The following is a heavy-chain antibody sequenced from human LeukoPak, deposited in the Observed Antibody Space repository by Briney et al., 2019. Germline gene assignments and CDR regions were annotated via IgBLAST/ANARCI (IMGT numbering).Heavy chain of an antibody. Sequence: GGSLRLSCAASGFTFSSYWMSWVRQAPGKGLEWVANIKQDGSEKYYVDSVKGRFTISRDNAKNSLYLQMNSLRAEDTAVYYCARLREITFGGVIGVDYWGQGTLVTVSS. D-gene: IGHD3-16*02. V-gene: IGHV3-7*01. CDR1: GFTFSSYW. J-gene: IGHJ4*02. CDR2: IKQDGSEK. CDR3: ARLREITFGGVIGVDY.